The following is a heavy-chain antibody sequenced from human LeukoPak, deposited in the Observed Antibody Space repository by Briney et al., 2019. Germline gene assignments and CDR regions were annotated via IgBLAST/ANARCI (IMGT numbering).Heavy chain of an antibody. D-gene: IGHD3-10*01. Sequence: LSGGSLRLSCAASGFTFSSYGMHWVRESPGKGLEWVAFIRYEGSNKYYADSVKGRFTISRDNSKNTLYLQLNSLRAEDTAVYYCAKGTMVRERHPVDAWGQGATVTVS. J-gene: IGHJ6*02. CDR1: GFTFSSYG. CDR3: AKGTMVRERHPVDA. V-gene: IGHV3-30*02. CDR2: IRYEGSNK.